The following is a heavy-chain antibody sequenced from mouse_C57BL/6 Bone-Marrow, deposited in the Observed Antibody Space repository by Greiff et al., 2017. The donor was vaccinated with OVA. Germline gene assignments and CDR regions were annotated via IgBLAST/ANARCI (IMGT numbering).Heavy chain of an antibody. V-gene: IGHV1-54*01. J-gene: IGHJ3*01. CDR1: GYAFTNYL. D-gene: IGHD1-1*01. Sequence: VQLQQSGAELVRPGTSVKVSCKASGYAFTNYLIEWVKQRPGQGLEWIGVINPGSGGTNYNEKFKGKATLTADKSSSTAYMQLSSLTSEDSAVYFCARRGDYYGSSAWFAYWGQGTLVTVSA. CDR2: INPGSGGT. CDR3: ARRGDYYGSSAWFAY.